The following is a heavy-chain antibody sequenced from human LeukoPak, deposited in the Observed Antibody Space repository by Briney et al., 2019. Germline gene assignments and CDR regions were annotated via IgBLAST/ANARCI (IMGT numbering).Heavy chain of an antibody. V-gene: IGHV5-51*01. Sequence: GESLKISCKGSGYSFTNYWIGWVRQMPGKGLEWMGIIYPGDSDTRYSPSFQGQVTISADKSISAAYLQWSSLKASDTAMYYCARQLDGYSGYDPLDYWGQGTLVTVSS. D-gene: IGHD5-12*01. CDR3: ARQLDGYSGYDPLDY. CDR2: IYPGDSDT. CDR1: GYSFTNYW. J-gene: IGHJ4*02.